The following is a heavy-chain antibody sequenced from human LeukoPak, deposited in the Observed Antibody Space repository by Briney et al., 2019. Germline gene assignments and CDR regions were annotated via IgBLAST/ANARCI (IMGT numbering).Heavy chain of an antibody. CDR1: GYTFTGYY. CDR3: ARDPHYYDSSSGPTRDDY. J-gene: IGHJ4*02. CDR2: INPNSGGT. Sequence: ASVKVSCKASGYTFTGYYMHWARQAPGQGLEWMGWINPNSGGTNYAQKFQGRVTMTRDTSISTAYMELSRLRSDDTAVYYCARDPHYYDSSSGPTRDDYWGQGTLVTVSS. D-gene: IGHD3-22*01. V-gene: IGHV1-2*02.